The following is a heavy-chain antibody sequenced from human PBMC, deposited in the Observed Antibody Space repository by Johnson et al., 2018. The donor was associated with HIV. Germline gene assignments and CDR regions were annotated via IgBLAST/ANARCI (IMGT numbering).Heavy chain of an antibody. CDR1: GFTVSSNY. J-gene: IGHJ3*02. Sequence: VQLVESGGGLVQPGGSLRLSCAASGFTVSSNYMSWVRQAPGKGLEWVSVIYSGGRSYYADSVKGRLTLSRDNSKNTLYLQMGSLRAEDMAVYYCARESTATRGDAFDIWGQGTMVTVSS. CDR3: ARESTATRGDAFDI. CDR2: IYSGGRS. D-gene: IGHD4-17*01. V-gene: IGHV3-66*02.